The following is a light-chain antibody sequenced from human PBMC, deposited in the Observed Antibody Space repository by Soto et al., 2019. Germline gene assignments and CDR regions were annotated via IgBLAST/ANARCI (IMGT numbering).Light chain of an antibody. CDR3: QQSYSTLALT. J-gene: IGKJ4*01. V-gene: IGKV1-39*01. CDR1: QTISTS. CDR2: AAS. Sequence: DIQMTQSPSSLSPSVGDTVTITCLASQTISTSLNWYQQKPGRAPKLLIYAASNLQSGVPSRFSGSGSGTDFTLTISSLQPEDFATYYCQQSYSTLALTFGGGTKVDIK.